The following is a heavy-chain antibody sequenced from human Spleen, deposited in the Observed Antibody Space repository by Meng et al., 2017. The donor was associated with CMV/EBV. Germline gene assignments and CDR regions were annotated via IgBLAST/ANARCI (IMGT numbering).Heavy chain of an antibody. CDR1: GFHFSTYW. Sequence: GESLKISCAASGFHFSTYWMSWVRQAPGKALEWVANINQDGSQRNYVDSVKGRFTISRDNAKNSMYLQMNSLRVEDTAVYYCGRDMDVLGQGTTVTVSS. V-gene: IGHV3-7*01. J-gene: IGHJ6*02. CDR3: GRDMDV. CDR2: INQDGSQR.